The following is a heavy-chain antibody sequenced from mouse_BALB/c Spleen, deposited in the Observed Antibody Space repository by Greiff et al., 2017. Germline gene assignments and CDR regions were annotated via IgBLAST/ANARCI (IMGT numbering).Heavy chain of an antibody. V-gene: IGHV1-4*01. Sequence: QVQLQQSGAELARPGASVKMSCKASGYTFTSCTMHWVKQRPGQGLEWIGYINPSSGYTNYNQKFKDKATLTADKSSSTAYMQLSSLTSEDSAVYYCARDGSSPFAYWGQGTLVTVSA. CDR3: ARDGSSPFAY. D-gene: IGHD1-1*01. CDR2: INPSSGYT. CDR1: GYTFTSCT. J-gene: IGHJ3*01.